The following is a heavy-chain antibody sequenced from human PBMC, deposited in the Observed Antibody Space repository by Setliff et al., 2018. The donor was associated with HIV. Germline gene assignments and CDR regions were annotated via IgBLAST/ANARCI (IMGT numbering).Heavy chain of an antibody. CDR3: ARDYYDSSGYIFFSGLPDY. Sequence: GASVKVSCKASGYTFTGYYMHWVRQAPGQGLEWMGWINPNNGGTNYAQKFQGRVTMTRDTSISTAYMELSRLRSDDTAVYYCARDYYDSSGYIFFSGLPDYWGQGPLVTVSS. D-gene: IGHD3-22*01. CDR2: INPNNGGT. J-gene: IGHJ4*02. V-gene: IGHV1-2*02. CDR1: GYTFTGYY.